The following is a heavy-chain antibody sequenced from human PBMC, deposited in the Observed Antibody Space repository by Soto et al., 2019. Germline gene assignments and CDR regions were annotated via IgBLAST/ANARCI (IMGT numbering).Heavy chain of an antibody. CDR2: IYCSGST. CDR1: GGSISSGDSY. Sequence: QVQLQESGPGLVKPSQTLSLTCTVSGGSISSGDSYWSWIRQPPGRGLEWIGYIYCSGSTYYTPSLKSRVTISVDTSKTQFSLKRSSVTAADTAVYYCARAAKTYYYDSSGYYYTFDIWGQGTMVTVSS. D-gene: IGHD3-22*01. J-gene: IGHJ3*02. V-gene: IGHV4-30-4*01. CDR3: ARAAKTYYYDSSGYYYTFDI.